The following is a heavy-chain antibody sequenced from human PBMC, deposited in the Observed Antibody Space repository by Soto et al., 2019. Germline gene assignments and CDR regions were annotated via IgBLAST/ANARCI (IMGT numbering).Heavy chain of an antibody. CDR1: GYTFTSYG. Sequence: QVQLVQSGAEVKKPGASVKVSCKASGYTFTSYGISWVRQAPGQGLEGMGWISAYSGNTNYAQKLQGRVTMTTDTATSTAYVDLRSLRSDDTGGYYCATDRHDLSVGPTTGGGAHGYCDLWVSGTLVTVSS. V-gene: IGHV1-18*04. CDR3: ATDRHDLSVGPTTGGGAHGYCDL. J-gene: IGHJ2*01. D-gene: IGHD1-26*01. CDR2: ISAYSGNT.